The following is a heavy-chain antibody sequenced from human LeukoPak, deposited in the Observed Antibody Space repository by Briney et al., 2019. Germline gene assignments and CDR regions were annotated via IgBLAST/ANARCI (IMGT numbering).Heavy chain of an antibody. Sequence: GGSLRLSCAASGFTFSSYGMHWVRQAPGKGLEWVAVIWYDGSNKYYADSVKGRFTISRDNSKNTLYLQMNSLGAEDTAVYYCARDPPSGIAAAGTDGPHYYYYYGMDVWGQGTTVTVSS. V-gene: IGHV3-33*01. CDR2: IWYDGSNK. J-gene: IGHJ6*02. CDR1: GFTFSSYG. CDR3: ARDPPSGIAAAGTDGPHYYYYYGMDV. D-gene: IGHD6-13*01.